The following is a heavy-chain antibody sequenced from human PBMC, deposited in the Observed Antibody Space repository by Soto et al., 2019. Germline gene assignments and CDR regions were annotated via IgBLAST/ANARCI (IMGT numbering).Heavy chain of an antibody. Sequence: GGSLRLSCAASGFTFSSYSMNWVRQAPGKGLEWVSYISSSSSTIYYADSVKGRFTISRDNAKNSLYLQMNSLRAEDTAVYYCAKVFGVATKHYYYYGMDVWGQGTTVTVSS. CDR3: AKVFGVATKHYYYYGMDV. J-gene: IGHJ6*02. CDR1: GFTFSSYS. D-gene: IGHD5-12*01. CDR2: ISSSSSTI. V-gene: IGHV3-48*01.